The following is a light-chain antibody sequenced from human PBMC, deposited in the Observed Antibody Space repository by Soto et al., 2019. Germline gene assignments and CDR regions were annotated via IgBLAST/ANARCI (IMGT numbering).Light chain of an antibody. CDR3: QEYKNDYGT. V-gene: IGKV1-5*03. Sequence: DIQMTQPPATLAASVGDRVSLTCRASQSIDTWLAWYQQKPGKAPNLLIYKASRLESGVPSRFSGSGSGTEFTLTISSLQPEDFGSYYCQEYKNDYGTFGQGTKVDIK. CDR2: KAS. CDR1: QSIDTW. J-gene: IGKJ1*01.